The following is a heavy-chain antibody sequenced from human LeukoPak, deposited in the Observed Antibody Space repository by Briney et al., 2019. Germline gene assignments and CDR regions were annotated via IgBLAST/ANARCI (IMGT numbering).Heavy chain of an antibody. CDR2: ISSSGGST. D-gene: IGHD3-22*01. CDR3: TTDGRYYDSSGSYYFDY. V-gene: IGHV3-23*01. Sequence: QPGGSLRLSCAASGFTIMNSAMNWVRQAPGKGLEWVSAISSSGGSTYYADSVKGRFTISRDNSKNTLYLQMNSLKTEDTAVYYCTTDGRYYDSSGSYYFDYWGQGTLVTVSS. CDR1: GFTIMNSA. J-gene: IGHJ4*02.